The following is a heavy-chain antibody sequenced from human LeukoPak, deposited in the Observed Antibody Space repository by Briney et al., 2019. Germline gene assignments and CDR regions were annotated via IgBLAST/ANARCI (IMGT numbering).Heavy chain of an antibody. CDR2: IKQDGSEK. V-gene: IGHV3-7*03. D-gene: IGHD3-10*01. J-gene: IGHJ4*02. Sequence: GGSLRLSCAASGFTFSSYWMSWVRQAPGKGLEWVANIKQDGSEKYYVDSVKGRFTISRDNAKNSLYLQMNSLRAEDTAVYYCARDGAPFTMVRGVITAGGQGTLVTVSS. CDR1: GFTFSSYW. CDR3: ARDGAPFTMVRGVITA.